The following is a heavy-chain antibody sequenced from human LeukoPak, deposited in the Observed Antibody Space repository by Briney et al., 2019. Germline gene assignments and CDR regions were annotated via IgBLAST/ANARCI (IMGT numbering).Heavy chain of an antibody. V-gene: IGHV3-48*04. CDR3: PRGSSWVAFDY. CDR2: ISSSSSTI. Sequence: GGSLRLSCAASGFTFSSYSMNWVRQAPGKGLEWVSYISSSSSTIYYADSVKGRFTISGDNAKNSLYLQMNSLRAEDTAVYYCPRGSSWVAFDYWGQGTLVTVSS. J-gene: IGHJ4*02. CDR1: GFTFSSYS. D-gene: IGHD6-6*01.